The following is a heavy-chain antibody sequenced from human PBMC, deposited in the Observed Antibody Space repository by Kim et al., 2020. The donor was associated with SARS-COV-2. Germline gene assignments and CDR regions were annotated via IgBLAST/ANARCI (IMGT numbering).Heavy chain of an antibody. V-gene: IGHV3-73*01. CDR3: TNAYCSSSTCSSKFDP. Sequence: GGSLRLSCAASGFTFSGSATHWVRQASGKGLEWAGRIKSKGNTYATAYAASVKGRFTISRDDSKNMAYLQMNSLKIEDTAVYYCTNAYCSSSTCSSKFDPWGQGTLVTVSS. J-gene: IGHJ5*02. CDR1: GFTFSGSA. D-gene: IGHD2-2*01. CDR2: IKSKGNTYAT.